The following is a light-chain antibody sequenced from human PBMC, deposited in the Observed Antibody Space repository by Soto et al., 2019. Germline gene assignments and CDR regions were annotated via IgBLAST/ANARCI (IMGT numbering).Light chain of an antibody. CDR1: ESIARH. CDR3: QQTYSTLSIT. J-gene: IGKJ5*01. Sequence: DIQMTQSPSSLSASVGDRVTITCRASESIARHLHWYQQKPGKAPKLPIYAASSLQNGVPSRFRGGGSGTDFTLTISNLQPEDFATYYCQQTYSTLSITFGQGTRLEIK. V-gene: IGKV1-39*01. CDR2: AAS.